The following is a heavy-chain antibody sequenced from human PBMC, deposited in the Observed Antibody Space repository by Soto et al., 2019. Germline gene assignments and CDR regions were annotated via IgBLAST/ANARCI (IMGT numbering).Heavy chain of an antibody. V-gene: IGHV4-39*02. Sequence: SEALSLTCIVSGESISGTIYYWGWIRQPPGKGLEWIGSIYYSGSTYYNPSLKSRVTISADTSKNHFSLKLTSVTAADTAVYYCARPGGSGWFYFDSWGQGSQVTVSS. D-gene: IGHD6-13*01. J-gene: IGHJ4*02. CDR3: ARPGGSGWFYFDS. CDR2: IYYSGST. CDR1: GESISGTIYY.